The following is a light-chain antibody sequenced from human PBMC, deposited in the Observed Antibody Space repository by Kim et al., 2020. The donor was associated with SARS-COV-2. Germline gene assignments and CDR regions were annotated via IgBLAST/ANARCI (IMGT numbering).Light chain of an antibody. CDR3: AARDDTLSGFL. J-gene: IGLJ1*01. CDR2: RND. CDR1: ISNIGSHS. V-gene: IGLV1-47*01. Sequence: GQSVTISCSGSISNIGSHSVYWSQQFPGTAPKLLIYRNDQRPSGVPDRFSGSKSGTSASLAICGLRSADEADYYCAARDDTLSGFLFGGGTKVTVL.